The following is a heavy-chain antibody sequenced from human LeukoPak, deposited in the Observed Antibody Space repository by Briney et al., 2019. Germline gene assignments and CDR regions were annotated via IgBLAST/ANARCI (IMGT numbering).Heavy chain of an antibody. CDR2: ISYTRSTI. CDR3: AGGRVAAAGTKWYFDL. V-gene: IGHV3-11*01. J-gene: IGHJ2*01. D-gene: IGHD6-13*01. CDR1: GFIFSDYY. Sequence: GGSLRLSCVASGFIFSDYYMTWVRQAPGKGLEWVSYISYTRSTIYYADSVKGRFTISRDNAQNSLSLQMNSLTVEDAAVYYCAGGRVAAAGTKWYFDLWGRGSLVTVSS.